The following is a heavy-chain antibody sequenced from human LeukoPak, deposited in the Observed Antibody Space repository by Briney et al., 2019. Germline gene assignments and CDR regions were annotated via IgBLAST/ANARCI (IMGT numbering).Heavy chain of an antibody. V-gene: IGHV3-30*18. CDR2: ISYDGSNK. CDR3: ANGWSPDY. J-gene: IGHJ4*02. D-gene: IGHD2-15*01. Sequence: GGSLRLSCAASGFTVSSSYMNWVRQAPGKGLEWVALISYDGSNKYYADSVKGRFTISRDNSKNTLYLQMNSLRAEDTAVYHCANGWSPDYWGRGTLVTVSS. CDR1: GFTVSSSY.